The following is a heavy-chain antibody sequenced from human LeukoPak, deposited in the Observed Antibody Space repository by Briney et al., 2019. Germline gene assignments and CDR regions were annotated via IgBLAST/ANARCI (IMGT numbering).Heavy chain of an antibody. Sequence: PSETLSLTCTVSGGSVSSSSYYWSWIRQPPGKGLEWFGDFYTSGSTNYNPSLKSRVTISVDTSKNQFSLKLSSVTAADTAVYYCARVNYYDSRGYYHAFDIWGQGTMVTVSS. J-gene: IGHJ3*02. CDR1: GGSVSSSSYY. CDR2: FYTSGST. V-gene: IGHV4-61*01. CDR3: ARVNYYDSRGYYHAFDI. D-gene: IGHD3-22*01.